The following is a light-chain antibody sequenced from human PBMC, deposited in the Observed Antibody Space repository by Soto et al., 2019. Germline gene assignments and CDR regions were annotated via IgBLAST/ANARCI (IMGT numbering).Light chain of an antibody. CDR2: DAS. J-gene: IGKJ1*01. V-gene: IGKV1-5*01. Sequence: DIQMTQSPSTLSASVGDRVSITCRASQRISSWLAWYQQKPGKAPKLLIYDASSLESGVPSRFSGSGSGTEFTLTISSLQPDDVATYYCQQYNSYSWTFGQGTKVEIK. CDR1: QRISSW. CDR3: QQYNSYSWT.